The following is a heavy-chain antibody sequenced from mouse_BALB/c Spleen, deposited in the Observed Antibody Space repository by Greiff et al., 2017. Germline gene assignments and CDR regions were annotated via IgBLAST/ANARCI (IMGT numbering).Heavy chain of an antibody. Sequence: QVQLQQPGAELVKPGAPVKLSCKASGYTFTSYWMNWVKQRPGRGLEWIGRIDPSDSETHYNQKFKDKATLTVDKSSSTAYIQLSSLTSEDSAVYYCARLYGNYGFDYWGQGTTLTVSS. CDR2: IDPSDSET. J-gene: IGHJ2*01. CDR3: ARLYGNYGFDY. V-gene: IGHV1-69*02. D-gene: IGHD2-10*02. CDR1: GYTFTSYW.